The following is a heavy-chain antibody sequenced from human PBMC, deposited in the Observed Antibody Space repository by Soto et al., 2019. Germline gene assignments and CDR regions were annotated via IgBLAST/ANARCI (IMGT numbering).Heavy chain of an antibody. CDR2: INPNSGGT. J-gene: IGHJ4*02. V-gene: IGHV1-2*02. D-gene: IGHD6-6*01. CDR3: ARVEGSASSAGD. CDR1: GYSFTTYY. Sequence: QVQLVQSGAEVKKPGASVKVSCKASGYSFTTYYIHWVRQAPGQGLEWMGFINPNSGGTKYAQKFQGRVTMTRDTSINTAYMELNRLTSDDAAMYYCARVEGSASSAGDWGQGTLVTVS.